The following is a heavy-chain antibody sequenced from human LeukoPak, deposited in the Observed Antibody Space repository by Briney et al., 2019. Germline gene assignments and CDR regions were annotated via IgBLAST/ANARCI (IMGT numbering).Heavy chain of an antibody. Sequence: PGGSLRLSCAASGFTFSSYGMNWVRQAPGKGLEWVSYISSSRSTIYYADSVKGRFTISRDDAKSALYLQMNSLRVEDTALYYCARGYDFWSGTRRMDVWGQGTTVTVFS. V-gene: IGHV3-48*01. CDR1: GFTFSSYG. D-gene: IGHD3-3*01. CDR3: ARGYDFWSGTRRMDV. J-gene: IGHJ6*02. CDR2: ISSSRSTI.